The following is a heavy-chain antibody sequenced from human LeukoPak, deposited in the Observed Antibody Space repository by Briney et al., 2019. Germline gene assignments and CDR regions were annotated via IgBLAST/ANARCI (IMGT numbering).Heavy chain of an antibody. CDR1: GYSFTSYW. V-gene: IGHV5-10-1*01. CDR2: IDPSDSYT. Sequence: GESLRSPSKGSGYSFTSYWISWVRQMPGKGLEWMGRIDPSDSYTNYSPSFQGHVTISADKSISTAYLQWSSLKASDTAMYYCARLIPAVTPVDYWGQGTLVTVSS. CDR3: ARLIPAVTPVDY. J-gene: IGHJ4*02. D-gene: IGHD2-15*01.